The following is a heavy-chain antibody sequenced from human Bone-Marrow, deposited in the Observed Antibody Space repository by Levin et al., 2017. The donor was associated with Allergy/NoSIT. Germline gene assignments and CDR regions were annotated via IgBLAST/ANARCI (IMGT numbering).Heavy chain of an antibody. CDR2: INQDGSEI. D-gene: IGHD6-19*01. J-gene: IGHJ4*02. V-gene: IGHV3-7*03. CDR1: GITFSNYF. Sequence: ASVKVSCAASGITFSNYFMNWVRQAPGKGLEWVAVINQDGSEIYYGDSVKGRFTISRDNAKHSLYLQVNSLRADDTAVYYCAGGMGWLVDYWGQGTLVTVSS. CDR3: AGGMGWLVDY.